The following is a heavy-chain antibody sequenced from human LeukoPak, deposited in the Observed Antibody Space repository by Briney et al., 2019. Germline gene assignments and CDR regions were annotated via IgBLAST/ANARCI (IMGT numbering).Heavy chain of an antibody. CDR2: ISYDGSNK. Sequence: GRSLRLSCAASGFTFSSYGMHWVRQAPGKGLEWVAVISYDGSNKYYADSVKGRFTISRDNSKNTLYLQMNSLRAEDTAVYYCAKDLGWNDVHYGMDVWGQGTRSPSP. V-gene: IGHV3-30*18. CDR1: GFTFSSYG. CDR3: AKDLGWNDVHYGMDV. J-gene: IGHJ6*02. D-gene: IGHD1-1*01.